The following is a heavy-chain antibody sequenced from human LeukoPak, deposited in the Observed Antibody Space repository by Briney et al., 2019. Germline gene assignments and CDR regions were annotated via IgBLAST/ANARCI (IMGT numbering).Heavy chain of an antibody. CDR3: ARGWRSLQSNQNSPFDS. V-gene: IGHV1-18*04. CDR1: GYVFTDYG. CDR2: ISGYTGAT. D-gene: IGHD5-24*01. Sequence: ASVKVSCKASGYVFTDYGIGWVRQAPGHGLEWLGWISGYTGATNYAQNLQARVTMTTDTATSTAYMELRSLTSDDTAMYYCARGWRSLQSNQNSPFDSWGLGTLVTVSS. J-gene: IGHJ4*02.